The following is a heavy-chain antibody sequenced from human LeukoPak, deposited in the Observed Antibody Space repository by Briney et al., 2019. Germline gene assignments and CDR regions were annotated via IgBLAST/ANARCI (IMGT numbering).Heavy chain of an antibody. V-gene: IGHV4-59*12. J-gene: IGHJ3*02. CDR2: IYYSGST. Sequence: SETLSLTCTVSGGSISSYYWSWIRQPPGKGLEWIGYIYYSGSTNYNPSLKSRVTISVDTSKNQFSLKLSSVTAADTAVYYCARDRLRLLPAFDIWGQGTVVSVSS. CDR1: GGSISSYY. D-gene: IGHD6-25*01. CDR3: ARDRLRLLPAFDI.